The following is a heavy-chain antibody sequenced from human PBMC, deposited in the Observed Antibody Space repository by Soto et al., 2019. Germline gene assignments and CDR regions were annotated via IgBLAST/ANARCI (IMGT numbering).Heavy chain of an antibody. J-gene: IGHJ6*02. D-gene: IGHD2-2*03. V-gene: IGHV4-34*01. CDR3: AVDIVDYYYGMDV. CDR2: INHSGST. Sequence: PSGTLSLTCAVYGGSFSGYYWSWIRQPPGKGLEWIGEINHSGSTNYNPSLKSRVTISVDTSKNQFSLKLSSVTAADTAVYYCAVDIVDYYYGMDVWGQGTTVTVSS. CDR1: GGSFSGYY.